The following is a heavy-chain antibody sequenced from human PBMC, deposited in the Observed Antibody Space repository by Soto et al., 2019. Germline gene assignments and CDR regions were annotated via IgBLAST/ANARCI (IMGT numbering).Heavy chain of an antibody. CDR1: GFTFSSYS. V-gene: IGHV3-21*01. Sequence: GGSLRLSCAASGFTFSSYSMNWVRQAPGKGLEWVSSISSSSSYIYYADSVKGRFAISGDNAKNSLYLQMNSLRAEDTAVYYCARDEVYYGSGSYYSNPRNNWFDPWGQGTLVTVSS. J-gene: IGHJ5*02. CDR2: ISSSSSYI. D-gene: IGHD3-10*01. CDR3: ARDEVYYGSGSYYSNPRNNWFDP.